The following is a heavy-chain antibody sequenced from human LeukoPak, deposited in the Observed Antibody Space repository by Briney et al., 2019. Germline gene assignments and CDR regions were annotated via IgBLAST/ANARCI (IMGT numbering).Heavy chain of an antibody. CDR1: GGSVSSGDYY. CDR2: IYYSGNT. CDR3: ARRRGNTSGFQGYYFDY. V-gene: IGHV4-31*03. Sequence: SETLSLTCTVSGGSVSSGDYYWSWIRQLPGKGLEWIGYIYYSGNTYYNPSLKSRLTISVDTSKNQFSLKPSSVTAADTAVYYCARRRGNTSGFQGYYFDYWGQGTLVTVSS. D-gene: IGHD6-19*01. J-gene: IGHJ4*02.